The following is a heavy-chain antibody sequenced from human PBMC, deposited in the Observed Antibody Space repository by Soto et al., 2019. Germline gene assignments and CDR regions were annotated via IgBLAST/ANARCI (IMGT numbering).Heavy chain of an antibody. V-gene: IGHV2-5*02. CDR3: AHRIAAAGTPYYFDY. D-gene: IGHD6-13*01. J-gene: IGHJ4*02. CDR1: GFSLSTRGVG. Sequence: SGPTLVNPTQTLRLTCTFSGFSLSTRGVGVGWIRQPPGKALEWLALIYWDDDKRYSPSLKSRLTITKDTSKNQVVLTMTNMDPVDTATYYCAHRIAAAGTPYYFDYWGQGTLVTVSS. CDR2: IYWDDDK.